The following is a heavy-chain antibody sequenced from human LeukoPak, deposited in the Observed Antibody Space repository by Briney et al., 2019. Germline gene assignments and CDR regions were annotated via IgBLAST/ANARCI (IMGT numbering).Heavy chain of an antibody. J-gene: IGHJ4*02. Sequence: GGSLKLSCAASGFTFGGSAMHWVRPASGKGLGWVGRIRSKANSYATAYAASVKGRVTISRDDSKNKAYLQMNSLKTEDTAVNYCRSDYYGSGSFDYWGQGTLVTVSS. D-gene: IGHD3-10*01. CDR2: IRSKANSYAT. V-gene: IGHV3-73*01. CDR1: GFTFGGSA. CDR3: RSDYYGSGSFDY.